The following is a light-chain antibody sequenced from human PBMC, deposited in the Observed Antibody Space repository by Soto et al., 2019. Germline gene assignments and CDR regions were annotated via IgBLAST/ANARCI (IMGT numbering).Light chain of an antibody. CDR2: EDD. CDR3: CTYAGSTTFV. Sequence: QSALTQPASVSGSPGQSITISCTGTSNAVGSYKLLSWYQQHPGRAPKLIIHEDDRRPSGVSRRFSGSKSGNTASLTISGRQNEDEADYYCCTYAGSTTFVFGSGTKLTVL. V-gene: IGLV2-23*01. CDR1: SNAVGSYKL. J-gene: IGLJ1*01.